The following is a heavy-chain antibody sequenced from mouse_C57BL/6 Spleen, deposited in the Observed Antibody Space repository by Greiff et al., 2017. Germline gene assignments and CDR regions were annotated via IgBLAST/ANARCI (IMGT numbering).Heavy chain of an antibody. J-gene: IGHJ1*03. Sequence: EVKLMESGGGLVQPKGSLKLSCAASGFSFNTYAMNWVRQAPGKGLEWVARIRSKSNNYATYYADSVKDRFTISRDDSESMLYLQMNNLKTEDTAMYYCVRPSNWDWYFDVWGTGTTVTVSS. CDR1: GFSFNTYA. CDR3: VRPSNWDWYFDV. CDR2: IRSKSNNYAT. D-gene: IGHD4-1*01. V-gene: IGHV10-1*01.